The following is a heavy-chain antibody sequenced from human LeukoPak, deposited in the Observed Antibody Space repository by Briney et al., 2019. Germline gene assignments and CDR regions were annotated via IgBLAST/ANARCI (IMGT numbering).Heavy chain of an antibody. Sequence: SETLSLTCAVYGGSFSGYYWSWIRQPPGKGLEWIGEINHSGSTNYNPSLKSRVTISVDTSKNQFSQKLSSVTAADTAVYYCARSSGWPNSYYYYYGMDVWGQGTTVTVSS. D-gene: IGHD6-19*01. CDR1: GGSFSGYY. CDR3: ARSSGWPNSYYYYYGMDV. CDR2: INHSGST. V-gene: IGHV4-34*01. J-gene: IGHJ6*02.